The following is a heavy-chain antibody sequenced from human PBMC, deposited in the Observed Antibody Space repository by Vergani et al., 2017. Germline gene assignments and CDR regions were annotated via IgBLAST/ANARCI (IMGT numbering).Heavy chain of an antibody. CDR3: AGHLYDYYDSSGYRLGSLDY. CDR2: IIPIFGTA. CDR1: GGTFSSYA. Sequence: QVQLVQSGAEVKKPGSSVKVSCKASGGTFSSYAISWVRQAPGQGLEWMGGIIPIFGTANYAQKVQGRVTITADESTSTAYMELSSLRSEDTAVYYCAGHLYDYYDSSGYRLGSLDYWGQGTLVTVSS. V-gene: IGHV1-69*01. D-gene: IGHD3-22*01. J-gene: IGHJ4*02.